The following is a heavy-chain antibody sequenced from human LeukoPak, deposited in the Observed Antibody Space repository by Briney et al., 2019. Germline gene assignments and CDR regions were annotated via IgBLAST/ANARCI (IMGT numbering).Heavy chain of an antibody. V-gene: IGHV1-24*01. CDR2: FDPENGEA. CDR3: AAGGVYDLLDN. J-gene: IGHJ4*02. D-gene: IGHD2-8*01. Sequence: EASVKVSCKGSGYSLSELSMHWVRQAPGKGLEWMGGFDPENGEAVYAQKFQGRVTMTEDTSTDTSYMELNSLKSEDTAVYYCAAGGVYDLLDNWGQGTLVTVSS. CDR1: GYSLSELS.